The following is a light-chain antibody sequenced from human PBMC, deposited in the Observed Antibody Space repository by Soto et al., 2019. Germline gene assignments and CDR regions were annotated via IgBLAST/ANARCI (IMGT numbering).Light chain of an antibody. V-gene: IGKV3-11*01. CDR3: QMYNNWVGT. J-gene: IGKJ4*01. CDR2: DAS. CDR1: QSVSLS. Sequence: ENVLTQSPATLSLSPGGRATLSCRASQSVSLSLAWYQQKPGQAPRLLIYDASKRASGFPARFSGSGSGTDFTLTINSLQSEDFAVYYCQMYNNWVGTFGGGTKVDIK.